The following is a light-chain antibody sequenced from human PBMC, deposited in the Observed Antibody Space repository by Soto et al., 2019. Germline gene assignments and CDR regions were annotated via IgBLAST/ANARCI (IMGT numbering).Light chain of an antibody. Sequence: EIVLTQSPATLSFSPGKRATLSCRAGQSFRGYLAWYHKKPGQAPRLLTNDASNRATGIPARFSGSGSGTDFTLTISSLEPEDFAVYYCQQRSNWPLTFGGGTKVEIK. CDR1: QSFRGY. CDR2: DAS. V-gene: IGKV3-11*01. J-gene: IGKJ4*01. CDR3: QQRSNWPLT.